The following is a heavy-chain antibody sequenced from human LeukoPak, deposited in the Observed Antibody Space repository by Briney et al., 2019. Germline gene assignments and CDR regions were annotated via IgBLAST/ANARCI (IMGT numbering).Heavy chain of an antibody. CDR1: GGSISSYY. D-gene: IGHD2-15*01. V-gene: IGHV4-59*12. CDR3: ARVRCGSGGSCYPLDFDY. Sequence: SETLSLTCTVSGGSISSYYWSWIRQPPGKGLEWIGYIYYSGSTNYNPSLKSRVTISVDTSKNQFSLKLSSVTAADTAVYYCARVRCGSGGSCYPLDFDYWGQGTLVTVSS. J-gene: IGHJ4*02. CDR2: IYYSGST.